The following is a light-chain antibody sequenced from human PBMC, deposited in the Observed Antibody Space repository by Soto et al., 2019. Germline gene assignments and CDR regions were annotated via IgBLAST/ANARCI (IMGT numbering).Light chain of an antibody. J-gene: IGKJ2*01. CDR2: GAS. V-gene: IGKV3-11*01. Sequence: EIVLTQSPATLSLSPGERTPLSCRASKSVSSYLAWYQQKPGQAPRLPIYGASYRATGIPARFSGSGSGTDFTLTISSLEPEDFAVYYCQQRGNWPRNTFGQGTKLEIK. CDR3: QQRGNWPRNT. CDR1: KSVSSY.